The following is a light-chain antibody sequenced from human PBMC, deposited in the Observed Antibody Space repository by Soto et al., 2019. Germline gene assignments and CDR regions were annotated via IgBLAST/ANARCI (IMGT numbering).Light chain of an antibody. Sequence: ELVLTQSPATLSLSPGERATLSCRASQSVSFYLGWYQQKPGQAPRLLIYDASKRATRIPARFSGSGSGTDFTLTISSLESEDFAVYYCQQGGTFGQGTKLEIK. CDR2: DAS. V-gene: IGKV3-11*01. CDR1: QSVSFY. J-gene: IGKJ1*01. CDR3: QQGGT.